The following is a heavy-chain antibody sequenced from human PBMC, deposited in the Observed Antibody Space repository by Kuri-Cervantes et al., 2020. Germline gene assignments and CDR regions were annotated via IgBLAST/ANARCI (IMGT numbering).Heavy chain of an antibody. Sequence: ETLSLTCAASGFTFSSYWMSWVRQAPGKGLEWVANIKQDGSEKYYVDSVKGRFTISRENAKNSLYLQMNSLRAGDTAVYYCARDLRGYDFWKGGYYYYYGMDVWGQGTTVTVSS. CDR2: IKQDGSEK. CDR1: GFTFSSYW. CDR3: ARDLRGYDFWKGGYYYYYGMDV. J-gene: IGHJ6*02. D-gene: IGHD3-3*01. V-gene: IGHV3-7*01.